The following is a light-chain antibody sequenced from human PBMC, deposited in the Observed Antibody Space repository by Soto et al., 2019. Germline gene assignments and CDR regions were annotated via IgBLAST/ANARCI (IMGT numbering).Light chain of an antibody. CDR1: QSISSSY. Sequence: EIVLTQSPSTLNLSPGERATLSCRASQSISSSYLAWYQQKPGQAPRLLVYGASSRATGIPDRFSGSGSGTDFTLTISRLEPEDFALYYCQQYSSTFWTFGQGTKVDIK. CDR2: GAS. V-gene: IGKV3-20*01. J-gene: IGKJ1*01. CDR3: QQYSSTFWT.